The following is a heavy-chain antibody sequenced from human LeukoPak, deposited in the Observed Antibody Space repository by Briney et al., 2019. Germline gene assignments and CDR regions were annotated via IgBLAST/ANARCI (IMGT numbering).Heavy chain of an antibody. V-gene: IGHV4-4*07. CDR2: IYISGSA. CDR1: GGSISNYY. D-gene: IGHD1-1*01. Sequence: SETLSLTCTVSGGSISNYYWSWIRQPAGKGLEWIGLIYISGSANYNPSLKSRVTMSVDTSKNQFSLKLSSVTAADTAFYYCARGRTPFDYWGQGTLVTVSS. CDR3: ARGRTPFDY. J-gene: IGHJ4*02.